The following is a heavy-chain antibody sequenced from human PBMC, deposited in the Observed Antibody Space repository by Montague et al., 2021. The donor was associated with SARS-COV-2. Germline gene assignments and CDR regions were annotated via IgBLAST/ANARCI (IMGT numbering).Heavy chain of an antibody. D-gene: IGHD6-13*01. CDR1: GDSVAGNTRR. Sequence: CAISGDSVAGNTRRWNGNTPEPSTHLQWLCRPYYRSKWYYDYAVSVKSRMTISPDTSKNQFSLQLSSVTPEDRAVYCCARDPRYSLSWSFDYWGQGTLVTVSS. CDR3: ARDPRYSLSWSFDY. J-gene: IGHJ4*02. CDR2: PYYRSKWYY. V-gene: IGHV6-1*01.